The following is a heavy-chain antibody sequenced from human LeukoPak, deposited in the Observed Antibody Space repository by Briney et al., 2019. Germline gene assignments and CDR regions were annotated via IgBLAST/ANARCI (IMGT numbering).Heavy chain of an antibody. V-gene: IGHV1-69*06. D-gene: IGHD2-2*01. Sequence: SVKVSCKASGGTFTSYAISWVRQAPGQGLEWMGGIIPIYGTVDYAQEFQGRVTVTADKSTTTAYMELSSLRSEDTAMYYCAGEAPPNIGYCSTTNCYYFDYWGQGTLVTVSS. J-gene: IGHJ4*02. CDR1: GGTFTSYA. CDR3: AGEAPPNIGYCSTTNCYYFDY. CDR2: IIPIYGTV.